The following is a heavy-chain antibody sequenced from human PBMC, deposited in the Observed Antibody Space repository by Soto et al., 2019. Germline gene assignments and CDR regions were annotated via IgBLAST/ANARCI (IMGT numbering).Heavy chain of an antibody. D-gene: IGHD4-17*01. CDR2: ISGSGGST. V-gene: IGHV3-23*01. Sequence: GGSLRLSCAASGFTFSNYAMSWVRQAPGKGLEWVSAISGSGGSTYYADSVKGRFTISRDNSKNTLYLQMNSLRAEDTAVYYCAKGLLTVTTPPNWFDPWGQGTLVTVS. J-gene: IGHJ5*02. CDR1: GFTFSNYA. CDR3: AKGLLTVTTPPNWFDP.